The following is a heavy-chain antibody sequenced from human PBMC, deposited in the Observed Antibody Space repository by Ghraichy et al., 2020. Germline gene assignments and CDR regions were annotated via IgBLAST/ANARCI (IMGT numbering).Heavy chain of an antibody. Sequence: SETLSLTCAVSGGSFSSYYWTWIRQSPGKGLEWIGEIHYSGSTNYSPSLKSRVTISVDTSKNQFSLNLSSVTAADAAVYYCADSGAYFWGQGTLATVSS. CDR1: GGSFSSYY. D-gene: IGHD1-26*01. CDR3: ADSGAYF. CDR2: IHYSGST. V-gene: IGHV4-34*01. J-gene: IGHJ4*02.